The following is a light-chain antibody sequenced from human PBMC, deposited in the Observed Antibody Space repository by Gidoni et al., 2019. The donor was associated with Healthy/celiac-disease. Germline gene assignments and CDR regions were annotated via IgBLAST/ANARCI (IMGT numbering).Light chain of an antibody. J-gene: IGKJ5*01. V-gene: IGKV4-1*01. Sequence: DIVMTQSPDPLAVSLGERATINCKSSQSVLYSSNNKNYLALYQQKPGQPPKLLIYWASTRESGVPDRFSGSGSGTDFTLTISSLQAEDVAVYYCQQYYSTPGTFGQGTRLEIK. CDR3: QQYYSTPGT. CDR2: WAS. CDR1: QSVLYSSNNKNY.